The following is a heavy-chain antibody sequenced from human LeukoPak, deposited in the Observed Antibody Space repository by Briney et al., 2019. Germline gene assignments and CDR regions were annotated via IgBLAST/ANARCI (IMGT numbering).Heavy chain of an antibody. V-gene: IGHV1-8*01. CDR3: VRTPPNWGFDY. CDR2: MSPNSGDT. J-gene: IGHJ4*02. D-gene: IGHD7-27*01. CDR1: GYTFTTHD. Sequence: ASVKVSCKASGYTFTTHDINWVRQATGQGLELLGWMSPNSGDTGYAQKFQGRVTMTSDSSISTAYMELSSLRSEDTAIYYCVRTPPNWGFDYWGQGTLVTVFS.